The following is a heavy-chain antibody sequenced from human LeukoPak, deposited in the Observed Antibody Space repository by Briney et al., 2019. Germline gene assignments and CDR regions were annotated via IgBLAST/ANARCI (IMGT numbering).Heavy chain of an antibody. V-gene: IGHV3-30*02. Sequence: GGSLRLSCAASGFTFSSYGMHWVRQAPGKGLEWVAFIRYDGSNKYYADSVKGRFTASRDNSKNTLSLQMNSLRAEDTAVYYCAKDRWDIVVVPAATPDYMDVWGKGTTVTVSS. J-gene: IGHJ6*03. CDR3: AKDRWDIVVVPAATPDYMDV. CDR2: IRYDGSNK. CDR1: GFTFSSYG. D-gene: IGHD2-2*01.